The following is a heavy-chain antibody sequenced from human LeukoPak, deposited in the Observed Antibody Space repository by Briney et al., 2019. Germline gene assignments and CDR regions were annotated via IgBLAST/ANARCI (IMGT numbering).Heavy chain of an antibody. J-gene: IGHJ6*02. D-gene: IGHD4-23*01. CDR2: IYHSGST. Sequence: SETLSLTCAVYGGSFSGYYWSWIRQPPGKGLEWIGEIYHSGSTNSNPSLKSRVTISVDTSTNQFSLKLSSVTAADTAVYYCGGGSSAGYYYGMDVWGQGTTVTVSS. CDR1: GGSFSGYY. V-gene: IGHV4-34*01. CDR3: GGGSSAGYYYGMDV.